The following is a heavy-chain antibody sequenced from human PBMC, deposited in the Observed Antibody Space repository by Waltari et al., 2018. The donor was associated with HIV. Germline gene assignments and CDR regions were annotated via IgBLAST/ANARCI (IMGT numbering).Heavy chain of an antibody. CDR2: ISYDGSNK. V-gene: IGHV3-30*18. J-gene: IGHJ6*02. Sequence: QVQLVESGGGVVQPGSYLRLPCAASGFTFSSYGMHWVRQAPGKGLEWVVVISYDGSNKYYADSVKGRFTISRDNSKNTLYLQMNSLRAEDTAVYYCAKDRHGVTIYGMDVWGQGTTVTVSS. CDR1: GFTFSSYG. D-gene: IGHD4-17*01. CDR3: AKDRHGVTIYGMDV.